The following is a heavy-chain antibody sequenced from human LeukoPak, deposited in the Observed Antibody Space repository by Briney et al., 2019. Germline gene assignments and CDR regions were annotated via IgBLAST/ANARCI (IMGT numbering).Heavy chain of an antibody. CDR1: GGSISSYY. CDR2: IYYSGST. J-gene: IGHJ4*02. Sequence: SETLSLTCTVSGGSISSYYWSWIRQTPGKGLEWIGYIYYSGSTSYNPSLKSRVTMSVDTSKNQISLKLSSVTAADTAVYYCARDSIGGNYWGQGTLVTVSS. V-gene: IGHV4-59*01. D-gene: IGHD6-6*01. CDR3: ARDSIGGNY.